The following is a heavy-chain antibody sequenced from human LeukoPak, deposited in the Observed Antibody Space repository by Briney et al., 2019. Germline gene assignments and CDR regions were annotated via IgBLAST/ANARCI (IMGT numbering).Heavy chain of an antibody. CDR1: GDSITSSSYY. V-gene: IGHV4-39*01. CDR2: IYYSGST. D-gene: IGHD6-19*01. Sequence: PSETLSLTCTVSGDSITSSSYYWGWIRQPPGKGLEWIGNIYYSGSTYYNPSLKSRVTISVDTSKNQFSLKLTSVTAADTAVYYCARRMWHSSGCSFDYWGQGTLVTVSS. CDR3: ARRMWHSSGCSFDY. J-gene: IGHJ4*02.